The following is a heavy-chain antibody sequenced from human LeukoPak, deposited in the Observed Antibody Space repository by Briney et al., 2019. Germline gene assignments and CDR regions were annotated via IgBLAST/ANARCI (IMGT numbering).Heavy chain of an antibody. V-gene: IGHV4-34*01. CDR3: ARGQSSSSPLDY. CDR2: IYYTGST. J-gene: IGHJ4*02. Sequence: PSETLSLTCAVSGGSFSGYYWSWIRQPPGKGLEWIGSIYYTGSTYYNPSLKSRVTISVDTSKNQFSLKLSSVTAADTAVYYCARGQSSSSPLDYWGQGTLVTVSS. D-gene: IGHD6-6*01. CDR1: GGSFSGYY.